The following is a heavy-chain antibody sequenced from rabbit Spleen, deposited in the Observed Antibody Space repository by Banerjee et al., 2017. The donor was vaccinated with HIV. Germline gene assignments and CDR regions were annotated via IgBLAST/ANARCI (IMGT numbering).Heavy chain of an antibody. CDR2: INIVTGKS. Sequence: EQLEESRGGLVKPEGSLTLTCKASGVSLNDKDVMCWVRQAPGKGLEWIACINIVTGKSVYASWAEGRFIMSRTSSTTVTLQMTSLTAADTATYFCARDLVAVIGWNFNLWGPGTLVTVS. D-gene: IGHD1-1*01. V-gene: IGHV1S45*01. CDR3: ARDLVAVIGWNFNL. J-gene: IGHJ4*01. CDR1: GVSLNDKDV.